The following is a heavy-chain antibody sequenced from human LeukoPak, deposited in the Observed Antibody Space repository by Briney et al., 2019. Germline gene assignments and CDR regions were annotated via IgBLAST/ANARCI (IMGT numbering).Heavy chain of an antibody. CDR3: GKSIAVAGDNAFDI. J-gene: IGHJ3*02. CDR1: GFTFSSYG. D-gene: IGHD6-19*01. V-gene: IGHV3-30*18. Sequence: GGSLRLSCAASGFTFSSYGMHWVRQAPGKGLEWVAVISYDGSNKYYADSVKGRFTISRDNSKNTLYLQMNSLRAEDTAVYYCGKSIAVAGDNAFDIWGQGTMVTVSS. CDR2: ISYDGSNK.